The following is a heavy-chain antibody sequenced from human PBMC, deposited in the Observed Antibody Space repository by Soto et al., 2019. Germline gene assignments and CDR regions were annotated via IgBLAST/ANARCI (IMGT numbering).Heavy chain of an antibody. Sequence: TLSLTCTVSGDSVSSGNYYWSWIRQPPGKGLEWIGSIYFTGNTNYNPSLKSRLTMSIDTSRNLFSLRLGSVTAADTAVYYCGRVPVDTYMIYWSDPWGQGTLVTVSS. J-gene: IGHJ5*02. D-gene: IGHD3-16*01. CDR2: IYFTGNT. CDR1: GDSVSSGNYY. CDR3: GRVPVDTYMIYWSDP. V-gene: IGHV4-61*01.